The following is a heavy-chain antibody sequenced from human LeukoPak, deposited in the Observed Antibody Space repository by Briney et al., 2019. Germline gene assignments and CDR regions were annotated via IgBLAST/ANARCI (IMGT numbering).Heavy chain of an antibody. Sequence: GGSLRLSCAASGFTVSSNYMSWVRQAPGRGLQWVSVIYSGGSTYYADSVKGRFTISRDNSKNTLYLQMNSLRAEDTAVYYCAREPPIAAAGWFDPWGQGTLVIVSS. D-gene: IGHD6-13*01. CDR2: IYSGGST. CDR1: GFTVSSNY. CDR3: AREPPIAAAGWFDP. V-gene: IGHV3-53*01. J-gene: IGHJ5*02.